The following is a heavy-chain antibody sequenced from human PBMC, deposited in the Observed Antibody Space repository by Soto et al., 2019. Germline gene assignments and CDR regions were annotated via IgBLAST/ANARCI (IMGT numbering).Heavy chain of an antibody. CDR2: LSYDGSNK. J-gene: IGHJ6*02. CDR3: AKDGFVVVPAAVYYYYYGMDV. D-gene: IGHD2-2*01. V-gene: IGHV3-30*18. Sequence: QVQLVESGGGVVQPGRSLRLSCAASGFTFSSYGMHWVRQAPGKGLEWVAVLSYDGSNKYYADSVKGRFTISRDNSKNTLYLQMNSLRAEDTAVYYCAKDGFVVVPAAVYYYYYGMDVWGQGTTVTVSS. CDR1: GFTFSSYG.